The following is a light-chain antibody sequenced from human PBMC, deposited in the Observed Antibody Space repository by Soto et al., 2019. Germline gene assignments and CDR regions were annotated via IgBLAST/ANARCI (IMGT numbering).Light chain of an antibody. Sequence: EIVMTQSPATLSVSPGERATLSRRASQSVSSNLVWYQQKAGQAPRLLIYGASTRATGIPARFSGSGSGTDFTLTISGLEPEDFAVYYCQQRSNWLISFGPGTKVDIK. J-gene: IGKJ3*01. CDR2: GAS. CDR3: QQRSNWLIS. CDR1: QSVSSN. V-gene: IGKV3-15*01.